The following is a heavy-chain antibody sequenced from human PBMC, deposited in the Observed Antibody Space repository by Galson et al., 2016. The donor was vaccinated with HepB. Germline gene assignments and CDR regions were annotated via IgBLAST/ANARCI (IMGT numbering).Heavy chain of an antibody. CDR3: ARDPQYQLTNYYYYGMDV. Sequence: SLRLSCAASGFTFSSYGMHWVRQAPGKGLEWVAIIWYDGSDKYYADSVKGRCTISRDNSKNTLYLQMNSLRAEDTAVYYCARDPQYQLTNYYYYGMDVWGQGTTVTV. CDR1: GFTFSSYG. CDR2: IWYDGSDK. V-gene: IGHV3-33*01. D-gene: IGHD2-2*01. J-gene: IGHJ6*02.